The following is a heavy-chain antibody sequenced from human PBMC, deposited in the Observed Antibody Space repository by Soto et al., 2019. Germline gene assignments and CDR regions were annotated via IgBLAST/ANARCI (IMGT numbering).Heavy chain of an antibody. CDR2: IRSKAYGGTT. D-gene: IGHD3-10*01. V-gene: IGHV3-49*04. Sequence: GGSLRLSCTASGFTFGDYAMSWVRQAPGKGLEWVGFIRSKAYGGTTEYAASVKGRFTISRDDSKSIAYLQMNSLKTEDTAVYYCTREGMWYGSGSLDYWGQGTLVTVSS. J-gene: IGHJ4*02. CDR1: GFTFGDYA. CDR3: TREGMWYGSGSLDY.